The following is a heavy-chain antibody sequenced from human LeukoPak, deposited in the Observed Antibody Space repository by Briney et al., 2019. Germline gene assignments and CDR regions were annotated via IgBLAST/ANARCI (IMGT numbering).Heavy chain of an antibody. V-gene: IGHV1-8*01. D-gene: IGHD3-9*01. J-gene: IGHJ3*02. CDR3: AREGIELRYFDWLLRRGPSDAFDI. Sequence: ASVKVSCKASGYTFTSYDIKWVRQATGQGLEWMGWMNPNSGNTGYAQKFQGRVTMTRNTSISTAYMELSSLRSEDTAVYYCAREGIELRYFDWLLRRGPSDAFDIWGQGTMVTVSS. CDR2: MNPNSGNT. CDR1: GYTFTSYD.